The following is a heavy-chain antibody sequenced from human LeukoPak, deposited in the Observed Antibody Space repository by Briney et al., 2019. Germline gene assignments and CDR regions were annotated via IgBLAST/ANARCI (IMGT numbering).Heavy chain of an antibody. CDR3: ARARYYYDSSGYSPGAFDI. J-gene: IGHJ3*02. CDR1: GFTFSSYG. V-gene: IGHV3-33*01. D-gene: IGHD3-22*01. CDR2: IWYDGSNK. Sequence: GGSLRLSCAASGFTFSSYGMHWVRQAPGKGLEWVAVIWYDGSNKYYADSVKGRFTISRGNSKNTLYLQMNSLRAEDTAVYYCARARYYYDSSGYSPGAFDIWGQGTMVTVSS.